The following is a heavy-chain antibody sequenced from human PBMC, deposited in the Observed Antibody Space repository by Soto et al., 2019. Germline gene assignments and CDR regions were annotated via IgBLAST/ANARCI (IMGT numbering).Heavy chain of an antibody. J-gene: IGHJ6*02. CDR1: GYTFTNYY. CDR2: ISGYNGDT. CDR3: AKNGQPPYYYYGMDV. Sequence: ASVKVSCKASGYTFTNYYRHWVRQAPGQGLEWMGWISGYNGDTKYAQKVQGRVTMTIDTSTYTAYMELRSLTSDDTAIYYCAKNGQPPYYYYGMDVWGQGTTVTVSS. D-gene: IGHD2-8*01. V-gene: IGHV1-18*04.